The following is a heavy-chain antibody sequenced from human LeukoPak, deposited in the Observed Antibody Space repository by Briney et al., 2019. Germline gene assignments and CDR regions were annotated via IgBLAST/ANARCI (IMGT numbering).Heavy chain of an antibody. CDR3: AIIASAGTFDY. J-gene: IGHJ4*02. V-gene: IGHV1-24*01. CDR2: FDPQDRET. D-gene: IGHD6-13*01. CDR1: GYTLTEIA. Sequence: ASVKVSCKVSGYTLTEIAMHWVRQAPGEGLEWMGGFDPQDRETVYAQKFQGRVTMTEDTSTDTAFMELSGLRSEDTALYYCAIIASAGTFDYWGQGALVTASS.